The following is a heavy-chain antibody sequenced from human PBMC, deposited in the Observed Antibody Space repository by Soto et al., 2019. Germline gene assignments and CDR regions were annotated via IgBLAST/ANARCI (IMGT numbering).Heavy chain of an antibody. J-gene: IGHJ6*02. CDR1: GFTFSSYG. Sequence: QVQLVESGGGVVQPGRSLRLSCAASGFTFSSYGMHWVRQAPGKGLEWVAVIWYDGSNKYYADSVKGRFTISRDNSKNTLYLQINSLKADDTAVYYSARRSPDSALPRGGMDVWGHVTTVTVSS. CDR2: IWYDGSNK. V-gene: IGHV3-33*01. CDR3: ARRSPDSALPRGGMDV. D-gene: IGHD3-10*01.